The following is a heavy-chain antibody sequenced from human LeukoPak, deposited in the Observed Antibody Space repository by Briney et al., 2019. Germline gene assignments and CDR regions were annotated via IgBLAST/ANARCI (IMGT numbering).Heavy chain of an antibody. CDR3: VRGQATAWGLDY. J-gene: IGHJ4*02. CDR1: GFTFSSNW. CDR2: ISTDARTI. Sequence: GGSLGLSCAASGFTFSSNWMHWVRQAPGKGLVWVSHISTDARTITYADFVKGRFTISRDNAKNTVYLQMNSLRAEDTALYYCVRGQATAWGLDYWGQGTLVTVSS. V-gene: IGHV3-74*01. D-gene: IGHD6-13*01.